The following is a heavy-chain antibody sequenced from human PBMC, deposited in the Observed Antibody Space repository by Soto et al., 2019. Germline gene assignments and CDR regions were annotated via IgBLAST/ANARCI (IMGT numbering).Heavy chain of an antibody. Sequence: QVQLVQSGAEVKKPGASVKVSCKASGYTFTSYGISWVRQAPGQGLERMGWISAYNGNTNYAQKLQGRVTMTTDTSTSTAYMELRSLRSDDTAVYYCARNKQQLTLSPSFQHWGQGTLVTVSS. D-gene: IGHD6-13*01. V-gene: IGHV1-18*01. J-gene: IGHJ1*01. CDR3: ARNKQQLTLSPSFQH. CDR1: GYTFTSYG. CDR2: ISAYNGNT.